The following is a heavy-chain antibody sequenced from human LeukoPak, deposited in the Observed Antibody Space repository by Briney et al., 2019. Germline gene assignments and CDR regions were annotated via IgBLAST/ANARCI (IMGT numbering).Heavy chain of an antibody. V-gene: IGHV4-4*02. D-gene: IGHD3-16*02. CDR3: AREGGPYRPLDY. J-gene: IGHJ4*02. Sequence: PSGTLSLTCGVSGGSVTSTNWWTWIRQPPGKGLEWIGEAHINGNTNSNPALYGRVTMSVDTSDNHVSLKLTSLTAADTAVYFCAREGGPYRPLDYSGQGTLVTVTS. CDR1: GGSVTSTNW. CDR2: AHINGNT.